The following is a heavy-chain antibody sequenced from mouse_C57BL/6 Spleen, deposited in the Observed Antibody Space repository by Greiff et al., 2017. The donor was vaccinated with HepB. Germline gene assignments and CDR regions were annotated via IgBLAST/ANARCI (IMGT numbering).Heavy chain of an antibody. V-gene: IGHV1-26*01. D-gene: IGHD2-3*01. CDR3: ARRGGYYSLAY. CDR2: INPNNGGT. J-gene: IGHJ3*01. Sequence: EVQLQQSGPELVKPGASVKISCKASGYTFTDYYMNWVKQSHGKSLEWIGDINPNNGGTSYNQKFKGKATLTVDKSSSTAYMELRSLTSEDSAVYYCARRGGYYSLAYWGQGTLVTVSA. CDR1: GYTFTDYY.